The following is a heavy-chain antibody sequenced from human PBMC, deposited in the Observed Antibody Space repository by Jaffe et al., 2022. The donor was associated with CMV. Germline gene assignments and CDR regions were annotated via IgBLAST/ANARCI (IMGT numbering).Heavy chain of an antibody. J-gene: IGHJ6*02. Sequence: EVQLVESGGGLVQPGGSLRLSCAASGFTFSSYWMSWVRQAPGKGLEWVANIKQDGSEKYYVDSVKGRFTISRDNAKNSLYLQMNSLRAEDTAVYYCARDHLPAGGYYYGMDVWGQGTTVTVSS. D-gene: IGHD2-2*01. CDR3: ARDHLPAGGYYYGMDV. V-gene: IGHV3-7*01. CDR1: GFTFSSYW. CDR2: IKQDGSEK.